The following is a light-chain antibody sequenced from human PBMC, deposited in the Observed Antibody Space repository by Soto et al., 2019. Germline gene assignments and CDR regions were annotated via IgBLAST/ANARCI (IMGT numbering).Light chain of an antibody. J-gene: IGKJ1*01. CDR2: GAS. Sequence: EIVMTQSPVTLSVSPGERATLSCRASQSVSSNLAWYQQKPGQAPRLLIYGASTRATGIPAGFGGSGSGTEFTLTISSLQSEDFAIYYCQQYNNWPRTFGQGTKVDIK. V-gene: IGKV3-15*01. CDR1: QSVSSN. CDR3: QQYNNWPRT.